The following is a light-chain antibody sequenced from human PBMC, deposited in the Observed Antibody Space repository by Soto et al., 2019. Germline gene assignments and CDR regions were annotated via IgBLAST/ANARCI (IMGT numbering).Light chain of an antibody. Sequence: SVLTPPPSSSWAPGQSVTISCNGRSSNIGAHYDVHWYQQLPGTAPKLLIYGNSNRPSGVPDRFSGSKSGTSASLAITGLQAEDEADYYCQSYDNSLSVYVFGTGTKVTVL. J-gene: IGLJ1*01. CDR3: QSYDNSLSVYV. CDR1: SSNIGAHYD. CDR2: GNS. V-gene: IGLV1-40*01.